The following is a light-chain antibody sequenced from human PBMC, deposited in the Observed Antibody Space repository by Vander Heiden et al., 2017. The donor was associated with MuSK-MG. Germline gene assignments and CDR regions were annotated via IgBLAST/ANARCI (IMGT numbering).Light chain of an antibody. CDR3: QQYNNYWT. V-gene: IGKV1-5*03. J-gene: IGKJ1*01. Sequence: DIQMTQSPSTLSASVGDRVTITCRASQSVNNWLAWYQQKPGKAPKVLIYKTSFLESGVPSRFSGSGSGTEFTLTISSLQPDDFATYYCQQYNNYWTFGQGTKVEIK. CDR1: QSVNNW. CDR2: KTS.